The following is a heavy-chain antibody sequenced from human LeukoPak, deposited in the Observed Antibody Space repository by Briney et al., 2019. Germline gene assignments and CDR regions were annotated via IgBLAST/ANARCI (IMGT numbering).Heavy chain of an antibody. CDR2: ISGTDDNT. J-gene: IGHJ5*02. CDR1: GFTFSSST. Sequence: GGSLRLSCGASGFTFSSSTMSWVRQAPGKGLEWVSGISGTDDNTYYADSVKGRFTISRDNSKNTLYLQMNSLRAEDTAVYYCARGMTTVTDNWFDPWGQGTLVTVSS. V-gene: IGHV3-23*01. CDR3: ARGMTTVTDNWFDP. D-gene: IGHD4-11*01.